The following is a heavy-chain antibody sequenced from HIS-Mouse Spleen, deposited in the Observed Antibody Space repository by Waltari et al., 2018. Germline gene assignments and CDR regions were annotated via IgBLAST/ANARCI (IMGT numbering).Heavy chain of an antibody. J-gene: IGHJ4*02. CDR2: IWYDGSNK. CDR1: GFTFSSYG. V-gene: IGHV3-33*01. CDR3: ARDLAPNYYDSPFDY. D-gene: IGHD3-22*01. Sequence: QVQLVESGGGVVQPGRSLRLSCAASGFTFSSYGMHWVRPAPGKGLEWVAVIWYDGSNKYYADSVKGRFTISRDNSKNTLYLQMNSLRAEDTAVYYCARDLAPNYYDSPFDYWGQGTLVTVSS.